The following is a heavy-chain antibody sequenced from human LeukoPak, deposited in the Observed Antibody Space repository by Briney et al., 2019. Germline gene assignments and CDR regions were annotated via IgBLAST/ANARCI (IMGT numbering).Heavy chain of an antibody. D-gene: IGHD3-3*01. V-gene: IGHV1-18*01. CDR3: ARVSIFGVVITPIIGFDP. J-gene: IGHJ5*02. CDR2: ISAYNGNT. Sequence: GASVKVSCKASGYTFTSYGISWVRQAPGQGLEWMGWISAYNGNTNYAQKLQGRVTMTTDTSTSTAYMELSSLRSEDTAVYYCARVSIFGVVITPIIGFDPWGQGTLVTVSS. CDR1: GYTFTSYG.